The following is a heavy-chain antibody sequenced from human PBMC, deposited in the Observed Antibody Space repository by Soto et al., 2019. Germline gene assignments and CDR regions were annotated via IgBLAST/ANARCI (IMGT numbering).Heavy chain of an antibody. V-gene: IGHV1-69*02. CDR3: ARGRVFGVVIMDNLNWFDP. D-gene: IGHD3-3*01. CDR1: GGTFSSYT. CDR2: IIPILGIA. J-gene: IGHJ5*02. Sequence: QVQLVQSGAEVKKPGSSVKVSCKASGGTFSSYTISWVRQAPGQGLEWMGRIIPILGIANYAQKFQGRVTITADKSTSTAYMELSSLRSEDTAVYYCARGRVFGVVIMDNLNWFDPWGQGTLVTVSS.